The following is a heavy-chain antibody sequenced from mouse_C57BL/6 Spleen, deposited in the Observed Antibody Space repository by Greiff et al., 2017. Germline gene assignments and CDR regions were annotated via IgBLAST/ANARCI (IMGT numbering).Heavy chain of an antibody. D-gene: IGHD1-1*01. CDR3: AREAGITTVEYYFDY. J-gene: IGHJ2*01. V-gene: IGHV5-16*01. Sequence: EVQVVESEGGLVQPGSSMKLSCTASGFTFSDYYMAWVRQVPEKGLEWVANINYDGSSTYYLDSLKSRFIISRDNAKNILYLQMSSLKSEDTATYYCAREAGITTVEYYFDYWGQGTTLTVSS. CDR1: GFTFSDYY. CDR2: INYDGSST.